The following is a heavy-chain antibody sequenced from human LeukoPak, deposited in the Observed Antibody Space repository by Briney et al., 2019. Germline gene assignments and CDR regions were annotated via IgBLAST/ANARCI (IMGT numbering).Heavy chain of an antibody. CDR2: IWYDGSDQ. D-gene: IGHD6-13*01. CDR3: ARALTAAAGSYYYYYYGMDV. Sequence: PGGSLRLSCAASGFTFSTCGMHWVRQAPGKGLEWVAVIWYDGSDQYYADSVKGRFTISRDNAKNSLYLQMNSLRAEDTAVYYCARALTAAAGSYYYYYYGMDVWGQGTTVTVSS. V-gene: IGHV3-33*03. CDR1: GFTFSTCG. J-gene: IGHJ6*02.